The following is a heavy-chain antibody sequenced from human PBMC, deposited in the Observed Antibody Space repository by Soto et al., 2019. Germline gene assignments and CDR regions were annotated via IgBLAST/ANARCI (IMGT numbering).Heavy chain of an antibody. CDR3: ARGWGYGEPIYFDY. J-gene: IGHJ4*02. CDR1: GGSISSGGYS. D-gene: IGHD5-18*01. Sequence: SETLSLTCAVSGGSISSGGYSWSWIRQPPGKGLEWIGYIYHSGSTYYNPSLKSRVTISVDRSKNQFSLKLSSVTAADTAVYYCARGWGYGEPIYFDYWGQGTLVTVSS. V-gene: IGHV4-30-2*01. CDR2: IYHSGST.